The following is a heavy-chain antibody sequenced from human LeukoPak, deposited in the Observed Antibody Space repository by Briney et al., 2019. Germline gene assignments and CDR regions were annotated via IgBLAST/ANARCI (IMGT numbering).Heavy chain of an antibody. D-gene: IGHD6-6*01. J-gene: IGHJ4*02. CDR1: GFTFSDYY. CDR2: IDQYGDEI. V-gene: IGHV3-7*01. Sequence: GGSLRLSCAASGFTFSDYYMSWIRQAPGKGLEWVANIDQYGDEIYYMDSVRGRFTISRDNAKSSLYLQLNAVRPEDAAVYYCVRRYSSSSETDFDYWGQGTLVTVSS. CDR3: VRRYSSSSETDFDY.